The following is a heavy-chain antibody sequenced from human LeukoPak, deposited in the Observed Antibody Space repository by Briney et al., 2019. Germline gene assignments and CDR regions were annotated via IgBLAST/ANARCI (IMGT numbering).Heavy chain of an antibody. CDR2: INPNSDGT. D-gene: IGHD6-19*01. J-gene: IGHJ4*02. CDR1: GYTFTGYY. V-gene: IGHV1-2*02. Sequence: ASVTVSCKASGYTFTGYYMHWVRQAPGQGLEWMGWINPNSDGTNYAQKFQGRVTMTRDTSISTAYMELSRLRSDDTAVYYCAREVVGGGWYFDYWGQGTLVTVSS. CDR3: AREVVGGGWYFDY.